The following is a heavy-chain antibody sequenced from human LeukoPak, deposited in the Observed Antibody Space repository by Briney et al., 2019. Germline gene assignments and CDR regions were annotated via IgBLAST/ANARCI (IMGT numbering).Heavy chain of an antibody. CDR3: ARVGIAVALYNWFDP. CDR2: INTSGGST. J-gene: IGHJ5*02. CDR1: GYTFTGYY. V-gene: IGHV1-46*01. Sequence: ASLKVSCKASGYTFTGYYMRCVRHTPGQGVECMGIINTSGGSTSYAQKFHGRVTMTRDTSTSPVYMELSSLRSEDTAVYYCARVGIAVALYNWFDPWGQGTLVTVSS. D-gene: IGHD6-19*01.